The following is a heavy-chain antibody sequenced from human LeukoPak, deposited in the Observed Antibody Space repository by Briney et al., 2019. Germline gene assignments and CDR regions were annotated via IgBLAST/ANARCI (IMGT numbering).Heavy chain of an antibody. V-gene: IGHV3-11*04. Sequence: GGSLRLSCAASGFTFSDYYMSWIRQAPGKGLEWGSYIRSSGSTIYYAASVKGRFTISRDNAKNSLYLQMNSLRAEDTAVYYCARSGYYYHDWFDPWGQGTLVTVSS. D-gene: IGHD3-22*01. CDR1: GFTFSDYY. CDR2: IRSSGSTI. CDR3: ARSGYYYHDWFDP. J-gene: IGHJ5*02.